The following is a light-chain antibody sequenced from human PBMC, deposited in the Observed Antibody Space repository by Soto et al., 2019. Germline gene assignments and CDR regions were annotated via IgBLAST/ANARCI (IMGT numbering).Light chain of an antibody. Sequence: EIVLTQSPATLPLSPGQRATLSCRASQAAKSVYRAWYQQKPGQSPRLLISGASSRATGIPDRFSGSASGTDFTLTITRLVPEDFAVYYCQQYGSPPFTFGPGTKVEVK. CDR3: QQYGSPPFT. CDR2: GAS. CDR1: QAAKSVY. J-gene: IGKJ3*01. V-gene: IGKV3-20*01.